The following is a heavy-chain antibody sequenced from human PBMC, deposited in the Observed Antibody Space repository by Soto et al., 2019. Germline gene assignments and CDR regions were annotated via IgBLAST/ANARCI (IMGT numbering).Heavy chain of an antibody. Sequence: SETLSLTCTVSGASISSGGFYWAWIRQRPGKGLDCIGYINYIGSTYYNPYFNPSFKSRLTISLDTSQNQFSLNLSSVTAADTAVYYCARLNYDILTGPNWLDPWGQGTLVTVSS. CDR1: GASISSGGFY. CDR3: ARLNYDILTGPNWLDP. J-gene: IGHJ5*02. D-gene: IGHD3-9*01. CDR2: INYIGST. V-gene: IGHV4-31*03.